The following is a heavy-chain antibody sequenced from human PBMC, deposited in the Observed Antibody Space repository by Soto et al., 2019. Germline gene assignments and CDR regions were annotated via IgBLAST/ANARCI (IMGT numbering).Heavy chain of an antibody. CDR2: IYPGDSDT. CDR3: ARAATRFLDYYYYMDV. Sequence: GESLKICCNGSGYSFTCYCIGWVRQMPGKGLEWMGIIYPGDSDTRYSPSFQGQVTISADKSISTAYLQWSSLKASDTAMYYCARAATRFLDYYYYMDVWGKGTTVTVSS. D-gene: IGHD2-15*01. J-gene: IGHJ6*03. V-gene: IGHV5-51*01. CDR1: GYSFTCYC.